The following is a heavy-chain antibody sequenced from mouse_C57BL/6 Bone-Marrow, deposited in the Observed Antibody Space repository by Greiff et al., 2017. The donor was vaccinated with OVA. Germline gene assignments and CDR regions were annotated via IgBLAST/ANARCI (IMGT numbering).Heavy chain of an antibody. J-gene: IGHJ3*01. Sequence: VKVEESGPGLVQPSQSLSITCTVSGFSLTSYGVHWVRQSPGKGLEWLGVIWRGGSTDYNAAFMSRLSITKDNSKSQVFFKMNSLQADDTAIYDCAKKEYGYDGFAYWGQGTLVTVSA. D-gene: IGHD2-2*01. CDR2: IWRGGST. V-gene: IGHV2-5*01. CDR3: AKKEYGYDGFAY. CDR1: GFSLTSYG.